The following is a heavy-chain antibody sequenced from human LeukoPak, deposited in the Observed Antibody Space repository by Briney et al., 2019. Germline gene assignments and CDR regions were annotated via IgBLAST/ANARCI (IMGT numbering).Heavy chain of an antibody. CDR3: ARDHDYGDYGLFDY. CDR2: IKQDGSEK. CDR1: GFTFSSYW. J-gene: IGHJ4*02. Sequence: PGGSLRLSCAASGFTFSSYWMSWVRQAPGKGLEWVANIKQDGSEKYYVDSVKGRFTISRDNAKNSLYLQMNSLRAEDTAVYYCARDHDYGDYGLFDYRGQGTLVTVSS. D-gene: IGHD4-17*01. V-gene: IGHV3-7*01.